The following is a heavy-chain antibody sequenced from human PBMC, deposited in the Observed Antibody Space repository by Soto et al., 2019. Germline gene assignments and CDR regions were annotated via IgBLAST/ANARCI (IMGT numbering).Heavy chain of an antibody. CDR1: GGSISSSSYY. J-gene: IGHJ4*02. V-gene: IGHV4-39*01. CDR2: IYYSGST. Sequence: QLQLQESGPGLVKPSETLSLTCTVSGGSISSSSYYWGWIRQPPGKGLEWIGSIYYSGSTYYNPSLKSRVTISAHTSKNQFALKLSSVTAADTAVYYCPTLGVGSLDYWGQGTLVTVSS. D-gene: IGHD3-16*01. CDR3: PTLGVGSLDY.